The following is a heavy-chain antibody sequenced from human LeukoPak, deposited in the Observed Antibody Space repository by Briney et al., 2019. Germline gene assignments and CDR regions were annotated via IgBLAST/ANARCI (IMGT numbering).Heavy chain of an antibody. Sequence: GGSLRLSCAASGFTFSSYSMNWVRQAPGKGLEWVSSISSSSSYIYYADSVKGRFTISRDNAKNSLYLQMNSLGAEDTAVYYCARSVSRSGSYYGGVYYYYYMDVWGKGTTVTVSS. CDR2: ISSSSSYI. CDR1: GFTFSSYS. CDR3: ARSVSRSGSYYGGVYYYYYMDV. V-gene: IGHV3-21*01. D-gene: IGHD1-26*01. J-gene: IGHJ6*03.